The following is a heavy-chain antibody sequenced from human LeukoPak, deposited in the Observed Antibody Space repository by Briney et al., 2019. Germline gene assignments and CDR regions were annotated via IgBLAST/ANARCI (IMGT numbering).Heavy chain of an antibody. CDR2: IFYSGST. J-gene: IGHJ6*03. D-gene: IGHD3-10*01. Sequence: SETLSLTCIVSGGSISSRSYFWGWIRQPPGKGLEWIGSIFYSGSTFYNPSLKSRVTISVDTSKNQCSLRLRSVPPADTAVYYWEKTPNHTRVGGIIFRDYYYYRDVWGKGPRVTVPS. CDR3: EKTPNHTRVGGIIFRDYYYYRDV. V-gene: IGHV4-39*07. CDR1: GGSISSRSYF.